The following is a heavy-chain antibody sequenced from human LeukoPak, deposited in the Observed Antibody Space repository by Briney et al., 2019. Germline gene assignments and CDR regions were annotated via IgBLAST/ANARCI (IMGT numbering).Heavy chain of an antibody. D-gene: IGHD5-24*01. CDR3: ARDRATFSGVGRRRDGRAGAFDI. CDR1: GGSISSYY. J-gene: IGHJ3*02. Sequence: SETLSLTCTVSGGSISSYYWSWIRQPPGKGLEWIGYIYYSGSTNYNPSLKSRVTISVDTSKNQFSLKLSSVTAADTAVYYCARDRATFSGVGRRRDGRAGAFDIWGQGTTVTVSS. CDR2: IYYSGST. V-gene: IGHV4-59*01.